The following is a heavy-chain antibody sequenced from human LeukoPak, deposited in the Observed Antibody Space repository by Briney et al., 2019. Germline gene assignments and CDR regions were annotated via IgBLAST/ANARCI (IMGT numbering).Heavy chain of an antibody. CDR3: ASNEWLRSYYYYMDV. Sequence: SETLSLTCTVSGGSISISSYYWGWIRQPPGKGLEWIGGIYYSGSTYYNPSLKSRVTISVDTSKNQFSLKLSSVTAADTAVYYCASNEWLRSYYYYMDVWGKGTTVTVSS. CDR1: GGSISISSYY. CDR2: IYYSGST. V-gene: IGHV4-39*07. J-gene: IGHJ6*03. D-gene: IGHD5-12*01.